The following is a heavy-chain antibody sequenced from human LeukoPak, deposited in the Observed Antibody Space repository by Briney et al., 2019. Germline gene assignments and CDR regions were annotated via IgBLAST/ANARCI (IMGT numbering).Heavy chain of an antibody. V-gene: IGHV3-48*04. CDR1: GFTFSTYS. J-gene: IGHJ4*02. CDR3: ARDNRGYDY. Sequence: PGGSLRLSCAASGFTFSTYSMNWVRQAPGRGLEWILYITSSSSAIYYTDSVKGRFTVSRDNAKNSLYLQMNSLRAEDTAVYYCARDNRGYDYWGQGTLVTVSS. CDR2: ITSSSSAI. D-gene: IGHD5-12*01.